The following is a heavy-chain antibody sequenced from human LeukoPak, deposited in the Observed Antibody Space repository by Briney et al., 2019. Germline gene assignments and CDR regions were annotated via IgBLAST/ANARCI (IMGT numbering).Heavy chain of an antibody. Sequence: GASVKVSCKASGYTFTSYGISRVRQAPGQGLEWMGWISAYNGNTNYAQKLQGRVTMTTDTSTRTAYMELRSLRSDDTAVYYCARGGSSWYVGRFDYWGQGTLVTVSS. D-gene: IGHD6-13*01. V-gene: IGHV1-18*01. J-gene: IGHJ4*02. CDR1: GYTFTSYG. CDR3: ARGGSSWYVGRFDY. CDR2: ISAYNGNT.